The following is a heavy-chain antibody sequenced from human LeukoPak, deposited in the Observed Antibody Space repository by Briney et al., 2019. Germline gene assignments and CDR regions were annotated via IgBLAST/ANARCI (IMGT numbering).Heavy chain of an antibody. Sequence: SGPTLVKPTQTLTLTCTLSGFSIASSGVGVGWIRQPPGKALEWLALIYGDDDKYYSPSLKSRLTITKDASKNHVVLTMTNMDPVDTATYHCARKRSGFCSEFDHWGQGTLVTVSS. V-gene: IGHV2-5*02. CDR3: ARKRSGFCSEFDH. D-gene: IGHD3-3*01. J-gene: IGHJ4*02. CDR1: GFSIASSGVG. CDR2: IYGDDDK.